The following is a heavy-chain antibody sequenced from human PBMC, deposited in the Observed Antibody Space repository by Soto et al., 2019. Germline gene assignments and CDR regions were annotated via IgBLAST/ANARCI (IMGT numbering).Heavy chain of an antibody. CDR2: RNPNSGNT. J-gene: IGHJ5*02. Sequence: QVQLVQSGAEVKKPGASVKVSCKASGYTFTSYDINWVRQATGQGLEWMGWRNPNSGNTGYAQKLQWRVTMTRNTTRSTAYMELSSLRSEDPAVYYCARERSAAGTGWFDPWGQGTLVTVSS. V-gene: IGHV1-8*01. CDR1: GYTFTSYD. D-gene: IGHD6-13*01. CDR3: ARERSAAGTGWFDP.